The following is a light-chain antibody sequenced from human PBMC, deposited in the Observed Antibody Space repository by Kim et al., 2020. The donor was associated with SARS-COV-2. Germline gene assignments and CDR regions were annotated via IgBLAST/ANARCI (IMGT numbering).Light chain of an antibody. Sequence: LSASVGDRVTITCQASQDISNYLNWYQQKPGKAPKLLIYDASNLETGVPSRFSGSRSGTDFSFTISSLQPEDIATYYCQQYDNLLSFGGGTKLEI. CDR2: DAS. J-gene: IGKJ4*01. V-gene: IGKV1-33*01. CDR1: QDISNY. CDR3: QQYDNLLS.